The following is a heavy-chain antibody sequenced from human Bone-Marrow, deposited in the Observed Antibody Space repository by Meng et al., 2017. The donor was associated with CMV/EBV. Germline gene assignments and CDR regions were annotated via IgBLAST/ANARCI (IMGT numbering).Heavy chain of an antibody. D-gene: IGHD2-2*01. CDR2: VDPEDGET. J-gene: IGHJ4*02. Sequence: ASVKVSCKVSGYRFSDYHMHWVQQAPGKGLAWMGLVDPEDGETVYAENFQGRVTMTADTSRDTAYMDLRSLRSEDTAVYYCAAGPKFQSDAEADLNWGQGTLVTVSS. V-gene: IGHV1-69-2*01. CDR3: AAGPKFQSDAEADLN. CDR1: GYRFSDYH.